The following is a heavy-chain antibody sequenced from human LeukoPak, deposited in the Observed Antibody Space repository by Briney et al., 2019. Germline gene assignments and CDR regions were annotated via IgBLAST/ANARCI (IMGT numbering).Heavy chain of an antibody. CDR3: ASDRAGSSSEKDNYYYYGMDV. CDR1: GFTFSIYA. J-gene: IGHJ6*02. D-gene: IGHD6-6*01. Sequence: GGSLRLSCAASGFTFSIYAMHWVCQAPGKGLEWVAVISYDGSNKYYADSVKGRFTISRDNSKNTLYLQMNSLRAEDTAVYYCASDRAGSSSEKDNYYYYGMDVWGQGTTVTVSS. V-gene: IGHV3-30-3*01. CDR2: ISYDGSNK.